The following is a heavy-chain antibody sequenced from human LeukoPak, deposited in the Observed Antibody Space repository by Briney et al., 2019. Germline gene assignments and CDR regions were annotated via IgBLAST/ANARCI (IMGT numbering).Heavy chain of an antibody. CDR2: IYYRGST. CDR1: NGSISSSSYY. CDR3: ARYVVSGSGKYYFDY. V-gene: IGHV4-39*01. J-gene: IGHJ4*02. D-gene: IGHD3-10*01. Sequence: PSETLSLTCTVSNGSISSSSYYWGWIRQPPGKGLEWIGSIYYRGSTYYNPSLKSRVTISVDTSKNQFSLKLSSVTAADTAVYNCARYVVSGSGKYYFDYWGQGTLVTVSS.